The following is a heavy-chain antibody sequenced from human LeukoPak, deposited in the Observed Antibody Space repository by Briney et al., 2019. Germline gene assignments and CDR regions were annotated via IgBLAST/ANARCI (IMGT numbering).Heavy chain of an antibody. CDR2: INKDGGIT. CDR3: VRLLDVDY. D-gene: IGHD3-3*01. CDR1: GFTFSNYW. J-gene: IGHJ4*02. Sequence: GGSLRLSCAASGFTFSNYWMHWVRQAPGKGLVWVSRINKDGGITYYADSVKGRFTISRYNAKNTLYLQMNSLRVEDTAVYYCVRLLDVDYWGQGTLVTVSS. V-gene: IGHV3-74*01.